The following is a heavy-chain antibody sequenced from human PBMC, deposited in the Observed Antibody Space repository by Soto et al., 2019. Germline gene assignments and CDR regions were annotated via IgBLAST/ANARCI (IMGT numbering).Heavy chain of an antibody. CDR2: LYTRGTT. V-gene: IGHV4-4*07. Sequence: SETLSLTCIVSGASISNFYWSWIRQSAGKGLEWIGRLYTRGTTDYNPSLKSRVTMSIDTSKNRVSLSLTSVTAADTAVYYCAKGGTYYFDSWGQGIVVTVSS. CDR1: GASISNFY. CDR3: AKGGTYYFDS. J-gene: IGHJ4*02. D-gene: IGHD3-16*01.